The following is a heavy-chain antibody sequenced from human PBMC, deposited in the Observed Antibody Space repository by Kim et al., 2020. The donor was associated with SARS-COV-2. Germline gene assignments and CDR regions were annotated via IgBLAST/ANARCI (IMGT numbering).Heavy chain of an antibody. D-gene: IGHD7-27*01. Sequence: SETLSLTCAVYDGSFSGYFWTWIRQTPGKGLEWIGEIIHNGRINYNPSLQSRVTISVDKSKNQFSLKFSSVTAADTAVYYFARRGRKGTGGRVVWFAPWG. CDR2: IIHNGRI. J-gene: IGHJ5*02. CDR3: ARRGRKGTGGRVVWFAP. CDR1: DGSFSGYF. V-gene: IGHV4-34*12.